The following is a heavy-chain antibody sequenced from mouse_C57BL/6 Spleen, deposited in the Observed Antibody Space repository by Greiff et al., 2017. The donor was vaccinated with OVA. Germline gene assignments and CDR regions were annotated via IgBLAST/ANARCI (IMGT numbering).Heavy chain of an antibody. Sequence: EVKLMESGPGLVKPSQSLSLTCSVTGYSITSGYYWNWIRQFPGNKLEWMGYISYDGSNNYNPSLKNRISITRDTSKNQFFLKLNSVTTEDTATYYCARDRGDYDGWFAYWGQGTLVTVSA. CDR3: ARDRGDYDGWFAY. V-gene: IGHV3-6*01. J-gene: IGHJ3*01. CDR2: ISYDGSN. D-gene: IGHD2-4*01. CDR1: GYSITSGYY.